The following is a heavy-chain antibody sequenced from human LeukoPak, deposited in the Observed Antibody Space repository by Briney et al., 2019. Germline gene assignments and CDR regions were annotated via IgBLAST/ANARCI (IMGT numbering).Heavy chain of an antibody. CDR1: GGSITNYY. J-gene: IGHJ3*02. D-gene: IGHD1-14*01. Sequence: KPSETLSLTCTVSGGSITNYYWSWIRQPPGKGLEWIGYIHYSGSTKYKSSLKSRVTISVDTSKNQFSLKLNSVTAADTAVYYCARDRSPWETRNPDSFDIWGQGTMVTVSS. CDR3: ARDRSPWETRNPDSFDI. CDR2: IHYSGST. V-gene: IGHV4-59*01.